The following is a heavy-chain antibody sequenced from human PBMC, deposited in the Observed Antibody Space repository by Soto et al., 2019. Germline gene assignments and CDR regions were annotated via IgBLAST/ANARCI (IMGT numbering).Heavy chain of an antibody. D-gene: IGHD3-22*01. CDR3: AKAVKYYDSTGYDAFAV. Sequence: PSETLSLTCTVSGDSISSYFWTWIRQPPGKALEWIGYMFHSGRTNYNPSLTSRVTMSADTSNNQFSLTLTSVTAADTAVYYCAKAVKYYDSTGYDAFAVWGHGIMVTVSS. V-gene: IGHV4-59*01. CDR1: GDSISSYF. CDR2: MFHSGRT. J-gene: IGHJ3*01.